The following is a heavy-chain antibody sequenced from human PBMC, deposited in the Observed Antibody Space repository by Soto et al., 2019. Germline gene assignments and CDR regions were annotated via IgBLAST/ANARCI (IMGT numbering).Heavy chain of an antibody. CDR1: GGSLTSSSYY. V-gene: IGHV4-39*01. J-gene: IGHJ5*02. CDR2: IYYSGST. Sequence: PSETLSLTCTVSGGSLTSSSYYWGWIRQPPGKGLEWIGSIYYSGSTYYNPSLKSRVTISVDTSKNQFSLKLSSVTAADTAVYYCARLGAYYQSLDPWGPGTLVTVSS. CDR3: ARLGAYYQSLDP. D-gene: IGHD2-21*01.